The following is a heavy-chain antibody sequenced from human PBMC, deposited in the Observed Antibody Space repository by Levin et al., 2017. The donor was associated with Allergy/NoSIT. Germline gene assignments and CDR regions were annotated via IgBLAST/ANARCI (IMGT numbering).Heavy chain of an antibody. D-gene: IGHD5-24*01. CDR3: AKSLQSSRNGMDV. V-gene: IGHV3-30*18. J-gene: IGHJ6*02. Sequence: GESLKISCAASGFTFSSYGMHWVRQAPGKGLEWVAVISYDGSNKYYADSVKGRFTISRDNSKNTLYLQMNSLRAEDTAVYYCAKSLQSSRNGMDVWGQGTTVTVSS. CDR2: ISYDGSNK. CDR1: GFTFSSYG.